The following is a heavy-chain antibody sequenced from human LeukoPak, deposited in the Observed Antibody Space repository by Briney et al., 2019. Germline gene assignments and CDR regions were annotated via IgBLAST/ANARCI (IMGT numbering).Heavy chain of an antibody. CDR1: GFTFSSYA. CDR3: VKDYYYGSGSYITIDY. D-gene: IGHD3-10*01. V-gene: IGHV3-23*01. CDR2: ISGSGGST. Sequence: GGSLRLSCAASGFTFSSYAMSWVRQVPGKGLEWVSAISGSGGSTYYADSVKGRFTISRDNSKNTLYLQMNSLRAEDTAVYYCVKDYYYGSGSYITIDYWGQGTLVTVSS. J-gene: IGHJ4*02.